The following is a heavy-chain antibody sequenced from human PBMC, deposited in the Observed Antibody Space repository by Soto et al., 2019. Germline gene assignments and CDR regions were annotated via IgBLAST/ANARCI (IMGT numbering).Heavy chain of an antibody. J-gene: IGHJ3*02. Sequence: SLRLSCAASGFTFSSYEMNWVRQAPGKGLEWVSYISSSGSTIYYADSVKGRFTISRDNAKNSLYLQMNSLRAEDTAVYYCARGRGGLVVPAARGAFDIWGQGTMVTVSS. CDR3: ARGRGGLVVPAARGAFDI. V-gene: IGHV3-48*03. CDR1: GFTFSSYE. D-gene: IGHD2-2*01. CDR2: ISSSGSTI.